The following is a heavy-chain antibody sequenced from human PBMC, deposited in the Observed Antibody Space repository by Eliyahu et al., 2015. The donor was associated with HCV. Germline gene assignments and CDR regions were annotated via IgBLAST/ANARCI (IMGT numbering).Heavy chain of an antibody. V-gene: IGHV6-1*02. J-gene: IGHJ6*02. Sequence: QVQLQQSGLGLVKPSQTLSLTCAISGDSVLSYSAAWHWIRQSPSRGPLSESAVSVKSRIIFNSDTSKNQFSLQLHSVTPDDTAVYYCARDGGNHGNYYNLDVWGQGTRSPSP. CDR2: LS. CDR3: ARDGGNHGNYYNLDV. D-gene: IGHD1-14*01. CDR1: GDSVLSYSAA.